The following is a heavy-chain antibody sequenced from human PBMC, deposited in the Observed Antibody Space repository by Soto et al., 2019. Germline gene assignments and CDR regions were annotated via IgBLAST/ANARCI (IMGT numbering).Heavy chain of an antibody. J-gene: IGHJ6*03. Sequence: QVPLVQSGAEVKQPGASVKGSCKASGYTFTNYGFTWVRQAPGQGLEWLGWISTYNGNTKYAQKVQGRLTMTTDTSTSTANMELNSLRSDDTALYYCASTTVTASYYYMDVWGKGSTVTVSS. CDR3: ASTTVTASYYYMDV. CDR2: ISTYNGNT. CDR1: GYTFTNYG. V-gene: IGHV1-18*01. D-gene: IGHD4-17*01.